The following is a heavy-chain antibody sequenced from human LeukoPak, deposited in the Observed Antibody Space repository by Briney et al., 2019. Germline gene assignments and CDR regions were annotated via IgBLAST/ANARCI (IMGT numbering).Heavy chain of an antibody. CDR2: IYHSGST. CDR3: ARNDYVWGSPDAFDI. D-gene: IGHD3-16*01. J-gene: IGHJ3*02. CDR1: GGSISSGGYS. Sequence: SETLSLTCAVSGGSISSGGYSWSWIRQPPGKGLEWIGYIYHSGSTYYNPSLKSRVTKSVDRSKNQFSLKLSSVTAADTAVYYCARNDYVWGSPDAFDIWGQGTMVTVSS. V-gene: IGHV4-30-2*01.